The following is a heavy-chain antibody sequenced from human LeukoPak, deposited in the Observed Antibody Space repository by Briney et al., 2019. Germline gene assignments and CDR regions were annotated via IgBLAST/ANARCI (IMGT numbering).Heavy chain of an antibody. CDR3: ARLTFRYCSGGSCSQFDY. V-gene: IGHV1-69*13. Sequence: SVKVSCKASGGTFTSYAISWVRQAPGQGLEWMGGIIPIFGTANYAQKFQGRVTITADESTSTAYMELSSLRSEDTAVYYCARLTFRYCSGGSCSQFDYWGQGTLVTVSS. CDR2: IIPIFGTA. CDR1: GGTFTSYA. J-gene: IGHJ4*02. D-gene: IGHD2-15*01.